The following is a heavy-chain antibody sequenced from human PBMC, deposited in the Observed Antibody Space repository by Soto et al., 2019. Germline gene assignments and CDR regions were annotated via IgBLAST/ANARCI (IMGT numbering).Heavy chain of an antibody. J-gene: IGHJ4*02. CDR3: ARNPNSSGWYYFDY. D-gene: IGHD6-19*01. CDR1: GGSISSYY. Sequence: SETLSLTCTVSGGSISSYYWSWIRQPPGKGLEWIGYIYYSGSTNYNPSLKSRVTISVDTSKNQFSLKLSSVTAADTAVYYCARNPNSSGWYYFDYWGQGTLVTVSS. V-gene: IGHV4-59*01. CDR2: IYYSGST.